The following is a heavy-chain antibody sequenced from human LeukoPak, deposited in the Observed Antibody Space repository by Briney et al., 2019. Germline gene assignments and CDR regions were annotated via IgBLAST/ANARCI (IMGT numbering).Heavy chain of an antibody. V-gene: IGHV3-21*01. D-gene: IGHD5-18*01. J-gene: IGHJ6*02. Sequence: TGGSLRLSCAASGFTFSSYNMNWVRQAPGKGLEWVSSISSSSSYIYYADSVKGRFTISRDNAKNSLYLQMNSLRAEDTAVHYCAREHIYGYRYGMDVWGQGTTVTVSS. CDR2: ISSSSSYI. CDR3: AREHIYGYRYGMDV. CDR1: GFTFSSYN.